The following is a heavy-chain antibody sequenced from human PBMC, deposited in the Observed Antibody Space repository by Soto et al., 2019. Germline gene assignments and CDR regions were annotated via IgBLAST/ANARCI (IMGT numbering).Heavy chain of an antibody. CDR1: GGSISSRGYP. CDR2: LNHSGST. Sequence: SEPLSLTYAVSGGSISSRGYPWSWIPQPPGKGLEWIGELNHSGSTNYNPSLKSRVTISVDTSKNQFSLKLSSVTAADTAVYFCARVGALGSSSCFDYWGQGTLVTVSS. V-gene: IGHV4-30-2*01. J-gene: IGHJ4*02. D-gene: IGHD6-13*01. CDR3: ARVGALGSSSCFDY.